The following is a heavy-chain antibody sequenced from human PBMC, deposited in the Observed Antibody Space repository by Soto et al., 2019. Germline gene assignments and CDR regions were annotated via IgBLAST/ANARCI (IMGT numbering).Heavy chain of an antibody. D-gene: IGHD3-9*01. CDR3: ARGVEYYDILTGYYKDYFDY. CDR2: MNPNSGNT. CDR1: GYTFTSYG. V-gene: IGHV1-8*02. J-gene: IGHJ4*01. Sequence: ASVKVSCKASGYTFTSYGITWVRQAPGQGLEWMGWMNPNSGNTGYAQKFQGRVTMTRNTSISTAYMELSSLRSEDTAVYYCARGVEYYDILTGYYKDYFDYWG.